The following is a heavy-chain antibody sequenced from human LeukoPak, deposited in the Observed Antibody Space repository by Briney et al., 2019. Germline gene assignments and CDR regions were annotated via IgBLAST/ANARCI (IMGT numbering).Heavy chain of an antibody. J-gene: IGHJ4*02. CDR2: ISAYNGNT. V-gene: IGHV1-18*01. CDR3: ARDFTGRKYCSGGSCTPDPVGAPGY. CDR1: GYTFTSYG. D-gene: IGHD2-15*01. Sequence: ASVKVSCKASGYTFTSYGISWVRQAPGQGLEWMGWISAYNGNTNYAQKLQGRVTMTTDTSTSTAYMELRSLRSDDAAVYYCARDFTGRKYCSGGSCTPDPVGAPGYWGQGTLVTVSS.